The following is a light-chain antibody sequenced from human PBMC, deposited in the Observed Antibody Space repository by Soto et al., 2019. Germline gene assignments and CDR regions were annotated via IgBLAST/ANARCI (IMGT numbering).Light chain of an antibody. CDR3: SSYTGSSTLYV. J-gene: IGLJ1*01. Sequence: QSVLTQPASVSGSPGQSITISCTGTSSDVGAYNYVSWYQQYPGKAPRLMITEVTSRPSGISNRFSGSKSSNSASLTISGLQAEDEAEYYCSSYTGSSTLYVFGTGTKVTVL. V-gene: IGLV2-14*01. CDR2: EVT. CDR1: SSDVGAYNY.